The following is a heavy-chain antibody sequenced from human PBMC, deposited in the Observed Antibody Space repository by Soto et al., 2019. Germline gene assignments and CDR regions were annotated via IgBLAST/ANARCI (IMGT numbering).Heavy chain of an antibody. J-gene: IGHJ6*02. CDR3: ARVGGPRAYYYYYGMDV. CDR1: GGSISSGDYY. V-gene: IGHV4-30-4*01. Sequence: PSETLSLTCTVSGGSISSGDYYWSWIRQPPGKGLEWIGYIYYNGSTYYNPSLKSRVTISVDTSKNQFSLKLSSVTAADTAVYYCARVGGPRAYYYYYGMDVWGQGTTVTVSS. CDR2: IYYNGST.